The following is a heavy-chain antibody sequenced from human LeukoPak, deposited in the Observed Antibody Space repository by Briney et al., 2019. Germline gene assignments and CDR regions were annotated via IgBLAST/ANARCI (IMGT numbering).Heavy chain of an antibody. J-gene: IGHJ4*02. V-gene: IGHV3-74*01. D-gene: IGHD3-10*01. CDR1: GFTFSSYE. Sequence: PGGSLRLSCAASGFTFSSYEMNWVRQAPGKGLVWVSGINSDGGTTTHADSVKGRFTISRDNAKNTLYLQMNNLRAEDTAIYYCATDYYVSGSYYRLFYWGQGTLVTVSS. CDR3: ATDYYVSGSYYRLFY. CDR2: INSDGGTT.